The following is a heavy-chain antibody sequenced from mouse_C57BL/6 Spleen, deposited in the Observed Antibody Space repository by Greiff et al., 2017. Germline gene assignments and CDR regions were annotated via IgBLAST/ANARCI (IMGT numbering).Heavy chain of an antibody. V-gene: IGHV1-82*01. CDR2: IYPGDGDT. J-gene: IGHJ1*03. D-gene: IGHD2-2*01. CDR3: ARSGGYTEGWYFDV. Sequence: QVQLQQSGPELVKPGASVKISCKASGYAFSSSWMNWVKQRPGKGLEWIGRIYPGDGDTNYNGKFKGKATLTADKSSSTAYMQLSSLTSEDSAVYVCARSGGYTEGWYFDVWGTGTTVTVSS. CDR1: GYAFSSSW.